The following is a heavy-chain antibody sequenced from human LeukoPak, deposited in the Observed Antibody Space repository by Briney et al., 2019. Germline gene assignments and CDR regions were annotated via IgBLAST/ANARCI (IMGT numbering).Heavy chain of an antibody. D-gene: IGHD2-8*02. CDR3: ARDQLDTGYYYYYGMDV. Sequence: GGSLRLSCAASGFTFSTYWMNWVRQAPGKGLEWVASVKQDLSTKDYVDSVKGRFTISRDNAKNSLYLQMNSLRVEDTAVYYCARDQLDTGYYYYYGMDVWGQGTTVTVSS. CDR2: VKQDLSTK. V-gene: IGHV3-7*03. J-gene: IGHJ6*02. CDR1: GFTFSTYW.